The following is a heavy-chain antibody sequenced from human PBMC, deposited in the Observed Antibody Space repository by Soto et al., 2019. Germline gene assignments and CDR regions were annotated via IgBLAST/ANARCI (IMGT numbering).Heavy chain of an antibody. CDR1: GFTFSSYA. CDR2: ISSNGGST. Sequence: GGSLRLSCSASGFTFSSYAMHWVRQAPGKGLEYVSAISSNGGSTYYADSVKGRFTISRDNSKNTLYLQMSSLRAEDTAVYYCVKDTETAGTSAYYYYYYGMDVWGQGTTVTVSS. CDR3: VKDTETAGTSAYYYYYYGMDV. J-gene: IGHJ6*02. D-gene: IGHD6-13*01. V-gene: IGHV3-64D*08.